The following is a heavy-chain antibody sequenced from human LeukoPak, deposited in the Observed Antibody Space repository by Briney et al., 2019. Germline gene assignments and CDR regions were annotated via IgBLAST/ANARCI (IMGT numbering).Heavy chain of an antibody. CDR2: ISGDGSLA. J-gene: IGHJ6*02. CDR3: ASLLTPYHGSGGGGMDV. V-gene: IGHV3-74*01. D-gene: IGHD3-10*01. Sequence: GGSLRLPCAASGFTFSTHWMYWVRQAPGKEFVWVSRISGDGSLASYADSVRGRFTISRDNAKETLYLQMTSLRVEDTAVYSCASLLTPYHGSGGGGMDVWGQGTTVTVSS. CDR1: GFTFSTHW.